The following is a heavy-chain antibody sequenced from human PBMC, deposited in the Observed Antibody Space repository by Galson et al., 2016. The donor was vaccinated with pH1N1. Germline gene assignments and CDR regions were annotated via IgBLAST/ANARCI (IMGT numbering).Heavy chain of an antibody. J-gene: IGHJ6*02. V-gene: IGHV5-51*01. CDR1: GYSFSNYW. Sequence: QSGAEVKKPGESLRISCKGSGYSFSNYWIGWVRQMPGKGLEWRGIIYPGDSETKYSPSFQGQVTFSADNASSTAYLQWSSLKASDTAMYYCARRDTLYGVDVWGQGTTVTVSS. CDR2: IYPGDSET. D-gene: IGHD5-18*01. CDR3: ARRDTLYGVDV.